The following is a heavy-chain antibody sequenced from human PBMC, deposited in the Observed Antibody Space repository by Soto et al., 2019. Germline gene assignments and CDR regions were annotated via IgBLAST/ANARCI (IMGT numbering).Heavy chain of an antibody. D-gene: IGHD2-2*01. Sequence: PGESLKISCEGSGYYFSSFWIGWVRQPPGKGLEWMGIIYPGDSDTRYGPSFQGQVTISADKSTNTAYLQWSSLKASDTAMYYCARALARGYCSSTSCSRDDAFDIWGQGTMVTVSS. CDR3: ARALARGYCSSTSCSRDDAFDI. V-gene: IGHV5-51*01. J-gene: IGHJ3*02. CDR2: IYPGDSDT. CDR1: GYYFSSFW.